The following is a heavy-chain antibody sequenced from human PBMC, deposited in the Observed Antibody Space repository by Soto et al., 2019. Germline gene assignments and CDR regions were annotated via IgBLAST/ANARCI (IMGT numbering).Heavy chain of an antibody. Sequence: QVQLQESGPGLVKPSQTLSLTCSVSGGSISSGRYYWTWIRQHPGKGLEWIGYIYNTRTTYYNSSLKTRVIFSVDASKNPFSLTLNSVTAADMAVYRGARGTTANGMDVWGQGTTVTVSS. CDR1: GGSISSGRYY. J-gene: IGHJ6*02. V-gene: IGHV4-31*03. CDR2: IYNTRTT. CDR3: ARGTTANGMDV. D-gene: IGHD1-7*01.